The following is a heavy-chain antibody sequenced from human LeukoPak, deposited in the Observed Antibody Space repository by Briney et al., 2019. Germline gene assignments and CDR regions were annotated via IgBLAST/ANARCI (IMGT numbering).Heavy chain of an antibody. Sequence: SETLSLTCAVYGESFSGDYWSWIRQPPGKGLEWIGEINHSGSTNDNPSLKSRVTISVDTSKNQFSLKLSSVTAADTAVYYCARKPRGWLDPWGQGTLVTVSS. J-gene: IGHJ5*02. CDR1: GESFSGDY. CDR3: ARKPRGWLDP. CDR2: INHSGST. V-gene: IGHV4-34*01.